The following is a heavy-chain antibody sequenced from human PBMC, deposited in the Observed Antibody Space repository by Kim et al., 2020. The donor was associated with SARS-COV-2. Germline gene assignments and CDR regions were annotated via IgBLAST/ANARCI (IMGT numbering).Heavy chain of an antibody. CDR1: GFIFSNYG. CDR3: AKSLGGYDYSAFDI. V-gene: IGHV3-30*18. CDR2: ISYDGSNK. D-gene: IGHD5-12*01. Sequence: GGSLRLSCAASGFIFSNYGMHWVRQAPGEGLERVAVISYDGSNKYYADSVKGRFTISRDNSKNTLYLQMNSLRAEDTAVYYCAKSLGGYDYSAFDIWGQGAMVTVSS. J-gene: IGHJ3*02.